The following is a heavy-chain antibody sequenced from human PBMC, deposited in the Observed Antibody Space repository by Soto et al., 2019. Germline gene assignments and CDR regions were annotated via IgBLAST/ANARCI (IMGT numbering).Heavy chain of an antibody. D-gene: IGHD2-15*01. CDR3: ARDDVLCDGGRCYGIPLDV. Sequence: EVQLVESGGGLVQPGGSLRLSCAASGFTVSSKYMTWVRQAPGKGLEWVSLIQSGGTTYYADSVKGRFTISRDTSENTLHLQMDSLRVEDTAVYYCARDDVLCDGGRCYGIPLDVWGTGTTVTVSS. J-gene: IGHJ6*04. V-gene: IGHV3-66*01. CDR2: IQSGGTT. CDR1: GFTVSSKY.